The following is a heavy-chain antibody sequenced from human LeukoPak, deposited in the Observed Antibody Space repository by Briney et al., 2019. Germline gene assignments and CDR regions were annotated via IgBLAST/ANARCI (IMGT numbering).Heavy chain of an antibody. CDR2: ISGSGLST. CDR3: AKEWGYYFDH. Sequence: GGSLRLSCAASGFTFSSFDMTWVRQVPGKGLEWVSSISGSGLSTHYPDSVEGRFTISRDNSKNTVYLQMNSLTTEDTALYYCAKEWGYYFDHWGQGALVTVSS. CDR1: GFTFSSFD. J-gene: IGHJ4*02. D-gene: IGHD3-16*01. V-gene: IGHV3-23*01.